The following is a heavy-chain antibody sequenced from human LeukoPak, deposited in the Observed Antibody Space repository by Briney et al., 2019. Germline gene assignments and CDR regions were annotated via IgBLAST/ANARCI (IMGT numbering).Heavy chain of an antibody. CDR2: INANSGTR. D-gene: IGHD2-21*02. J-gene: IGHJ5*01. V-gene: IGHV3-23*01. CDR3: AKPISGGLTVTADWFDP. CDR1: GFAFNFFA. Sequence: PGGSLRLSCEASGFAFNFFAMSWLRQPPGKGLEWVSTINANSGTRSYAASVRGRFTISRDNSKNTVYLQLNTLRAEDTAVYYCAKPISGGLTVTADWFDPWGQGTLVVVSS.